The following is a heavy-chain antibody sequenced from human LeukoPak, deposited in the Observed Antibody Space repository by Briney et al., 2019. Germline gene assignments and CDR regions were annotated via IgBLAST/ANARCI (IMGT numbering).Heavy chain of an antibody. V-gene: IGHV3-23*01. J-gene: IGHJ4*02. Sequence: GGSLRLSCAASGFTFTTYGMSWVRQAPGKGLEWVSAITGSGGSTYYADSVKGRFTISRDNSKNTLYLQMNSLRAEDTAVYYCARRATTERGHSYGLDYWGQGTLVTVSS. CDR3: ARRATTERGHSYGLDY. CDR2: ITGSGGST. D-gene: IGHD5-18*01. CDR1: GFTFTTYG.